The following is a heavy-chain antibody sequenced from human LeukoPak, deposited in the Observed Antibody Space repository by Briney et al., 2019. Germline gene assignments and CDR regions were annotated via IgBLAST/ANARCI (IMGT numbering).Heavy chain of an antibody. D-gene: IGHD6-13*01. CDR1: GYTFTSYG. Sequence: GASVKVSCKASGYTFTSYGISWVRQAPGQGLEWMGWISAYNGNTNYAQKLQGRVTMTTDTSTSTAYMELRSLRSDDTAVYYCARDINIAAAGNYYYYYGMDVWGQGTTVTVSS. J-gene: IGHJ6*02. CDR3: ARDINIAAAGNYYYYYGMDV. V-gene: IGHV1-18*01. CDR2: ISAYNGNT.